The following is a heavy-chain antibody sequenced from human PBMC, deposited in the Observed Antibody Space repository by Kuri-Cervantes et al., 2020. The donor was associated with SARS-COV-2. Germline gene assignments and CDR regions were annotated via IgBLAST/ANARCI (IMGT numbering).Heavy chain of an antibody. CDR2: IYYSGST. J-gene: IGHJ4*02. D-gene: IGHD2-21*01. CDR3: ARDRSGYCDV. V-gene: IGHV4-59*12. CDR1: GGSISSYY. Sequence: SETLTLTCTVSGGSISSYYWSWIRQPPGKGLEWTGYIYYSGSTNYNPSLKSRVTISVDRSKNQFSLKLSSVTAADTAVYYCARDRSGYCDVWGQGTLVTVSS.